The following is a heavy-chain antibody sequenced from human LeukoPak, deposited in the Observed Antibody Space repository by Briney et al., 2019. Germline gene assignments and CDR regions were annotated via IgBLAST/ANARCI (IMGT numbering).Heavy chain of an antibody. V-gene: IGHV4-59*01. Sequence: SQTLSLTCTVSGGSISTYYWSWIRQPPGKGLEWIGYIYYSGSTSYNPSLKSRITISVDTFKNQFSLKLSSVTAADTAVYYCARDTGVVVGYFQHWGQGTLVTVSS. CDR1: GGSISTYY. D-gene: IGHD2-15*01. J-gene: IGHJ1*01. CDR3: ARDTGVVVGYFQH. CDR2: IYYSGST.